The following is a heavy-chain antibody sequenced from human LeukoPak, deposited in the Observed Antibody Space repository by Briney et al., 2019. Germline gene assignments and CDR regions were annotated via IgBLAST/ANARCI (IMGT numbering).Heavy chain of an antibody. D-gene: IGHD3-16*01. Sequence: ASVRVSCKTSGYTFTNFAVSWVRQAPGQGLEWMGWISGYNGDTNYAQNLQDRVTMTTDTSTNTAYMELRGLRYDDTATYYCGRATLPDYDPIEYWGQGTLVTVSS. CDR1: GYTFTNFA. J-gene: IGHJ4*02. V-gene: IGHV1-18*01. CDR3: GRATLPDYDPIEY. CDR2: ISGYNGDT.